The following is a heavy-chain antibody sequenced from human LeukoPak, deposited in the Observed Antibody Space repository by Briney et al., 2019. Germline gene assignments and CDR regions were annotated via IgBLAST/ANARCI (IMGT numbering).Heavy chain of an antibody. CDR2: MNPDSGNT. CDR3: ARRLGLRWDLQAFDI. CDR1: GYTFTGYY. Sequence: ASVKVSCKASGYTFTGYYIQWVRQAPGQGLEWMGWMNPDSGNTGYAQKFQGRVTITRNTSISTAYMELSSLKSDDTAVYYCARRLGLRWDLQAFDIWGQGTMVTVSS. V-gene: IGHV1-8*03. J-gene: IGHJ3*02. D-gene: IGHD4-23*01.